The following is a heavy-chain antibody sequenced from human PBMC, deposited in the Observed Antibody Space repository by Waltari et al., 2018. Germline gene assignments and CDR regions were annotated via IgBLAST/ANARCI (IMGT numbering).Heavy chain of an antibody. V-gene: IGHV3-23*01. J-gene: IGHJ5*02. CDR1: GFAFSNSP. D-gene: IGHD6-13*01. Sequence: EVQLMGSGGGLVQPGGSLRVSCGASGFAFSNSPVGWVRQPPGKGLAWVSGVSGGGDDTYYADSVKGRFTISRDNSKNTLYLQMNSLRVEDTAVYYCAKGYSRNWESWGQGTLVTVSS. CDR3: AKGYSRNWES. CDR2: VSGGGDDT.